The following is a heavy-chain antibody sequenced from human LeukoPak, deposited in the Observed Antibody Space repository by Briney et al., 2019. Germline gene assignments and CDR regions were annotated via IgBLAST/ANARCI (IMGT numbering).Heavy chain of an antibody. J-gene: IGHJ3*02. CDR2: FYYRGNT. CDR1: GGSISSGGHY. CDR3: ARAPMGSNDAFDI. D-gene: IGHD3-10*01. V-gene: IGHV4-31*03. Sequence: SETLSLTCTVSGGSISSGGHYWSWIRQHPGKGLEWIGSFYYRGNTYYNPSIKSRVTISGDTSKNQFSLKLSSVTAADTAVYYCARAPMGSNDAFDIWGQGTMVTVSS.